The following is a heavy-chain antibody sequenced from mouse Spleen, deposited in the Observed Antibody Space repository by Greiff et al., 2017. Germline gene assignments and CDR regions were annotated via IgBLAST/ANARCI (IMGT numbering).Heavy chain of an antibody. CDR1: GYTFTSYW. CDR3: AIFSIYYYGSSPFDY. J-gene: IGHJ2*01. V-gene: IGHV1-74*01. CDR2: IHPSDSDT. D-gene: IGHD1-1*01. Sequence: QVQLKQPGAELVKPGASVKVSCKASGYTFTSYWMHWVKQRPGQGLEWIGRIHPSDSDTNYNQKFKGKATLTVDKSSSTAYMQLSSLTSEDSAVYYCAIFSIYYYGSSPFDYWGQGTTLTVSS.